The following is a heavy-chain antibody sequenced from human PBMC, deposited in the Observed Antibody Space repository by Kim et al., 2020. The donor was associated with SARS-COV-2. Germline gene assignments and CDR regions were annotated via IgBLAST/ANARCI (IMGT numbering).Heavy chain of an antibody. V-gene: IGHV4-39*01. CDR1: GGSISSSSYY. D-gene: IGHD3-22*01. CDR3: ARLSYYYDSSGLDY. Sequence: SETLSLTCTVSGGSISSSSYYWGWIRQPPGKGLESIGSIYYSGSTYYNPSLKSRVTISVDTSKNQFSLKLSSVTAADTAVYFCARLSYYYDSSGLDYWGQGTLVTVSS. J-gene: IGHJ4*02. CDR2: IYYSGST.